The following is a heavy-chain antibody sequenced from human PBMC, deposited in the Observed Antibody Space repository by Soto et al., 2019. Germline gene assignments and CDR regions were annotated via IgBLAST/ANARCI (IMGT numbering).Heavy chain of an antibody. J-gene: IGHJ5*01. Sequence: LRLSCATSGLTFSNYAMSWVRQAPGGGLEWVSSMSGSSSTTYYADSVRGRFTISRDRSKNTLYLQMSSLRAEDTALYYCAKNQERELPRVIDFWGQGTRVTVS. D-gene: IGHD1-7*01. V-gene: IGHV3-23*01. CDR1: GLTFSNYA. CDR2: MSGSSSTT. CDR3: AKNQERELPRVIDF.